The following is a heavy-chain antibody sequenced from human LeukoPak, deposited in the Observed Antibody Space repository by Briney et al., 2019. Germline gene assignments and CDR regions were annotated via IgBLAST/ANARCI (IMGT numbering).Heavy chain of an antibody. CDR3: GKEGGA. CDR1: GFTFSSYG. J-gene: IGHJ5*02. CDR2: ISYDGSNK. D-gene: IGHD3-16*01. V-gene: IGHV3-30*18. Sequence: PGGSLRLSCAASGFTFSSYGMHWVRQAPGKGLEWVAVISYDGSNKYYADSLGGRFTISRDNSKDIVYLQMNSLKVEDTATYYCGKEGGAWGQGTKVTVSS.